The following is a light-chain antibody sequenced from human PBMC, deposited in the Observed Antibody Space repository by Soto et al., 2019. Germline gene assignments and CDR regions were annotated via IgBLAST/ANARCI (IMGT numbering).Light chain of an antibody. J-gene: IGKJ5*01. CDR3: QHYDSLPIT. CDR2: GAS. Sequence: EIVMTQSPATLSVSPGERATLSCRASQSVSSSYLAWYQQKPGQPPRLLIYGASSRATGIPDRFSGSGSGTDFTLTISRLEPEDFAVSYCQHYDSLPITFGQGTRLEI. CDR1: QSVSSSY. V-gene: IGKV3-20*01.